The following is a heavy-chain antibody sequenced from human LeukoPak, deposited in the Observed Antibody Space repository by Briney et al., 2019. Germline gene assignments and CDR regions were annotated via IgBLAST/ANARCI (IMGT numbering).Heavy chain of an antibody. D-gene: IGHD3-22*01. CDR3: ARVSDSSGYYFGFRAFDI. Sequence: ASVKVSCKASGYTFTSYYMHWVRQAPGQGLEWMGIINPSGGSTSYAQEFQGRVTMTRDMSTSTVYMELSSLRSEDTAVYYCARVSDSSGYYFGFRAFDIWGQGTMVTVSS. J-gene: IGHJ3*02. V-gene: IGHV1-46*01. CDR1: GYTFTSYY. CDR2: INPSGGST.